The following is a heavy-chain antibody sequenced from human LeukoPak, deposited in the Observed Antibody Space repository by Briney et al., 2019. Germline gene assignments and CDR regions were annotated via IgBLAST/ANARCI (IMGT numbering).Heavy chain of an antibody. D-gene: IGHD3-22*01. CDR3: ARDPSYYDSSGRYYYYMDV. Sequence: GGSLRLSCAAYGFTFSSYSMNWVRQAPGKGLEWVSSISSSSSYIYYADSVKGRFTISRDNAKNSLYLQMNSLRAEDTAVYYCARDPSYYDSSGRYYYYMDVWGKGTTVTVSS. CDR1: GFTFSSYS. CDR2: ISSSSSYI. J-gene: IGHJ6*03. V-gene: IGHV3-21*01.